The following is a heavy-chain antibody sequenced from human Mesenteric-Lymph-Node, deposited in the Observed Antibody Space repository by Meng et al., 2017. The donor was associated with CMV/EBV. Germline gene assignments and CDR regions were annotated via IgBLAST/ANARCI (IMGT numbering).Heavy chain of an antibody. CDR3: ARIHCSGGSCSHLDY. D-gene: IGHD2-15*01. J-gene: IGHJ4*02. CDR2: ITPILGIA. CDR1: GGTFSSYS. V-gene: IGHV1-69*02. Sequence: SGGTFSSYSISWVRQAPGQGLECMGGITPILGIANYAQNFQGRVTITADKSTSTAYMELSSLRSEDTAVYYCARIHCSGGSCSHLDYWGQGTLVTVSS.